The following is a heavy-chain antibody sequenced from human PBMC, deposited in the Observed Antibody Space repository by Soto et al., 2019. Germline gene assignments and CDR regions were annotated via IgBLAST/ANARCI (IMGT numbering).Heavy chain of an antibody. V-gene: IGHV3-30*03. J-gene: IGHJ4*02. CDR1: GFTFSNYG. Sequence: QVQLVESGGGVVQPGRSLRLSCAASGFTFSNYGMHWVRQAPGKGLEWVAVISYHGSDKYYADSVKGRFTISRDNSKNTLYLQMDSLRAEDTAVYYCARVHLTTTVTTVGYWGQGTLVTVSP. CDR2: ISYHGSDK. CDR3: ARVHLTTTVTTVGY. D-gene: IGHD4-17*01.